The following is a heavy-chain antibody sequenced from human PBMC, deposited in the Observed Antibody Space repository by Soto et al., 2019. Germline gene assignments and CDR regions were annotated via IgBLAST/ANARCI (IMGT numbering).Heavy chain of an antibody. Sequence: PSETLSLTCAVSGVSISSGNWWTWVRQSPQRGLEYIGEIFHDGTANYYPSFERRVAISVDTSKNQFSLKLTSVTAADTAIYFCARLVYATRLNYMYFDFWGQGTLVTVYS. CDR1: GVSISSGNW. CDR2: IFHDGTA. CDR3: ARLVYATRLNYMYFDF. D-gene: IGHD6-6*01. V-gene: IGHV4-4*02. J-gene: IGHJ4*02.